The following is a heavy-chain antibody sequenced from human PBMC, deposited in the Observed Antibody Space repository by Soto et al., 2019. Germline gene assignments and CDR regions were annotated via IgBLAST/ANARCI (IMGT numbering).Heavy chain of an antibody. V-gene: IGHV3-30-3*01. CDR1: GFTFSSYA. J-gene: IGHJ6*02. D-gene: IGHD2-2*02. CDR3: ARVGYCSSTSCYTAYYYYGMDV. Sequence: GGSLRLSCAASGFTFSSYAMHWVRQAPGKGLEWVAVISYDGSNKYYADSVKGRFTISRDNSKNTLYLQVNSLRAEDTAVYYCARVGYCSSTSCYTAYYYYGMDVWGQGTTVTVSS. CDR2: ISYDGSNK.